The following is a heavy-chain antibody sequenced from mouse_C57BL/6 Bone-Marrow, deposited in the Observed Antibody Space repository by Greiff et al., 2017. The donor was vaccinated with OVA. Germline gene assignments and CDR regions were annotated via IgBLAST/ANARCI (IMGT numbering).Heavy chain of an antibody. Sequence: EVMLVESGEGLVKPGGSLKLSCAASGFTFSSYAMSWVRQTPEKRLEWVAYISSGGDYIYYADTVKGRFTISRDNARNTLYLQMSSLKSEDTAMYYCTRDLLGWFAYWGQGTLVTVSA. V-gene: IGHV5-9-1*02. J-gene: IGHJ3*01. D-gene: IGHD2-10*02. CDR1: GFTFSSYA. CDR2: ISSGGDYI. CDR3: TRDLLGWFAY.